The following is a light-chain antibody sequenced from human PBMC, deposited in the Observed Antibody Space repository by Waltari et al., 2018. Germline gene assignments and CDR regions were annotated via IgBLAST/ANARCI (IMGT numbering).Light chain of an antibody. J-gene: IGKJ1*01. CDR1: QRLRSSDGYNH. V-gene: IGKV2-28*01. Sequence: DIVLTQSPLSLPVIPGEPASISPTSSQRLRSSDGYNHLDWYLQKPGKSPQVLIYLGSHRASGVPDRFSGSGSGTDFTLKISRVEAEDVGVYYCMQELQGRTFGQGTKVEIK. CDR2: LGS. CDR3: MQELQGRT.